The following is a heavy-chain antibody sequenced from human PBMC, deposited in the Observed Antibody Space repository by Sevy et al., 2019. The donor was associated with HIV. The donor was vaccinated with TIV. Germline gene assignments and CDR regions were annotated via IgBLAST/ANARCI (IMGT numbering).Heavy chain of an antibody. D-gene: IGHD3-10*01. Sequence: GGSLRLSCAASGFTFSGSAIHWVRQASGKGLGWVGRIRSKSNSHATAYAASVKGRFTISRDDSKNTAYLQMNSLKTEDTAVYYCTRHRLSMVRGIIMAHYFDYWGPGTLVTVSS. CDR1: GFTFSGSA. V-gene: IGHV3-73*01. CDR2: IRSKSNSHAT. CDR3: TRHRLSMVRGIIMAHYFDY. J-gene: IGHJ4*02.